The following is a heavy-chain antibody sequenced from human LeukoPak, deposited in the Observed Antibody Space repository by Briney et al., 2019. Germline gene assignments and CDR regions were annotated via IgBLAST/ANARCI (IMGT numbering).Heavy chain of an antibody. D-gene: IGHD2-2*01. CDR2: ISGDGGST. CDR1: GFSFDDYV. V-gene: IGHV3-43*02. CDR3: AKDMRFRSTSYGEFDF. J-gene: IGHJ4*02. Sequence: GGSLRLSCAAPGFSFDDYVLHWVRQAPGKGLEWVSLISGDGGSTIYTDSVKGRFTISRDNSKNSLYLQMNSLRTEDTALYYCAKDMRFRSTSYGEFDFWGQGTLVTVSS.